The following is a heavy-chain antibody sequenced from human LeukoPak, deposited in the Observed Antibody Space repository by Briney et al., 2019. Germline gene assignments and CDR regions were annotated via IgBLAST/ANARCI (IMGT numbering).Heavy chain of an antibody. CDR1: GDSFSSGYW. Sequence: PSETLSLTCSVSGDSFSSGYWWSWVRQSPGKRLEWIGEIYHSGGTSYNPSLGSRVTMSVDKSKNQFSLRLASVMAADTAVYYCARSFGPTVITFVLLSWGRGTLVTVSS. V-gene: IGHV4-4*02. CDR2: IYHSGGT. J-gene: IGHJ5*02. CDR3: ARSFGPTVITFVLLS. D-gene: IGHD4-17*01.